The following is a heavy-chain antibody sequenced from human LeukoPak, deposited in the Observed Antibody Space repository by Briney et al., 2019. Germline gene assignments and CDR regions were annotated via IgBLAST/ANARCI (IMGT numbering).Heavy chain of an antibody. D-gene: IGHD6-13*01. CDR1: GGTFSSYA. Sequence: ASVKVSCKASGGTFSSYAISWVRQAPGQGLEWMGWMNPNSGNTGYAQKFQGRVTITRNTSISTAYMGLSSLRSEDTAVYYCARGRAAAGSKGYYFDYWGQGTLVTVSS. CDR2: MNPNSGNT. J-gene: IGHJ4*02. CDR3: ARGRAAAGSKGYYFDY. V-gene: IGHV1-8*03.